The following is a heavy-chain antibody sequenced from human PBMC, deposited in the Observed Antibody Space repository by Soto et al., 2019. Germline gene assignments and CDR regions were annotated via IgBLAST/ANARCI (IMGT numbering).Heavy chain of an antibody. D-gene: IGHD3-3*01. CDR3: ARRTWRGRADY. J-gene: IGHJ4*02. Sequence: EVQLLASGGGLVQPGGSLRLSCAASGFPFSSYAMSWVRQAPGKGPEWVSAIGGSGGDTFYADSVKGRFTVSRDNAENTLSLQLNSLRVEDTAIYYCARRTWRGRADYWGQGILVTVSS. CDR2: IGGSGGDT. V-gene: IGHV3-23*01. CDR1: GFPFSSYA.